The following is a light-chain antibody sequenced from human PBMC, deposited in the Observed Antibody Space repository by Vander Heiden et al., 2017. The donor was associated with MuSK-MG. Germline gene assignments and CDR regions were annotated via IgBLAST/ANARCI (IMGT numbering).Light chain of an antibody. J-gene: IGLJ2*01. Sequence: QSALTQPASGSGSPGQSISISCTGTNNDVGYNYVTWYQHHPGKAPNLLIYDVYDRPSGISARFSGSKSAYTASLTISGLQFEDEADYYCSSYRRGHILLFGGGTKVTVL. V-gene: IGLV2-14*03. CDR2: DVY. CDR3: SSYRRGHILL. CDR1: NNDVGYNY.